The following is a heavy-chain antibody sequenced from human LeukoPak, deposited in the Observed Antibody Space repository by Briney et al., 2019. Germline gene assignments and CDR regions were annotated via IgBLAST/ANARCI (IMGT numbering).Heavy chain of an antibody. CDR1: GFSFSNYA. V-gene: IGHV3-23*01. J-gene: IGHJ4*02. D-gene: IGHD3-22*01. CDR3: AKAPASSSYYGRFDY. CDR2: ISGSGGNT. Sequence: GGSLRLSCAASGFSFSNYAMSWVRLAPGKGLEWVSSISGSGGNTYYADPVKGRFTISRDNSKNTLYLQMNSLRAEDTAVYYCAKAPASSSYYGRFDYWGQGTLVTVPS.